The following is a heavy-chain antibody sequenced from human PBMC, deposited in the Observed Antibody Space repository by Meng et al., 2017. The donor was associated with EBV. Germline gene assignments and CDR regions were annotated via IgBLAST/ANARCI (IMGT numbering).Heavy chain of an antibody. CDR1: GSPFSGSA. D-gene: IGHD2-2*01. V-gene: IGHV3-73*02. Sequence: EVPLLVYGGCVVAPGGSMHFSCAAFGSPFSGSAMHWVRQASGKGLEWVGRIRSKAKSYATAYAASVKGRFTISRDDSKNTAYLQMNSLKTEDTAVYYCTRMSSPLDYWGQGTLVTVSS. CDR2: IRSKAKSYAT. CDR3: TRMSSPLDY. J-gene: IGHJ4*02.